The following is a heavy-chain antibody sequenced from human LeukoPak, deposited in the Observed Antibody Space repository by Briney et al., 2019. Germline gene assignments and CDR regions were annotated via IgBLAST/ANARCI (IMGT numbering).Heavy chain of an antibody. CDR1: GFTFSSYS. Sequence: GGSLRLSCAASGFTFSSYSMNWVRQAPGKGLEWVSYISSSGSTIYYADSVKGRFTISRDNAKNSLYLQMNSLRAEDTAVYYCARVLLGATAPWGQGTLVTVSS. CDR3: ARVLLGATAP. D-gene: IGHD1-26*01. J-gene: IGHJ4*02. V-gene: IGHV3-48*04. CDR2: ISSSGSTI.